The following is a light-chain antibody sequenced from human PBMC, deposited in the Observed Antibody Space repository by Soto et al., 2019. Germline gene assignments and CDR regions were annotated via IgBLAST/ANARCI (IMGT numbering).Light chain of an antibody. CDR2: DAS. Sequence: DIQMTQSPSTLSASVGDRVTITCRASQSISSWLAWYQQKPGKPPKLLIYDASNLESGVPSRFRGSGSGTEFTLTISSLQPDDFATYYCQQYNSYPITFGQGTRLEIK. V-gene: IGKV1-5*01. CDR1: QSISSW. J-gene: IGKJ5*01. CDR3: QQYNSYPIT.